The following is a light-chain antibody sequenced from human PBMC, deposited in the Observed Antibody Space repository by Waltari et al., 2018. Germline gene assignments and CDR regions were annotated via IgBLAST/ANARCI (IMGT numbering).Light chain of an antibody. CDR3: QSYDGSNWV. CDR1: SGSLADNY. Sequence: NFMLTQPHSVSESPGKTVTISCTGSSGSLADNYVQWYQQRPGSAPTTVIFEDNRRPSGVPDRFSGSIDSSSNSASLAISGLKTEDEADYYCQSYDGSNWVFGGGTKLTVL. V-gene: IGLV6-57*02. J-gene: IGLJ3*02. CDR2: EDN.